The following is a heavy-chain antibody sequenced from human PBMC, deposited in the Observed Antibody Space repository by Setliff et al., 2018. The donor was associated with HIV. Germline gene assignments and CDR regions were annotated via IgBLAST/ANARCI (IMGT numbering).Heavy chain of an antibody. J-gene: IGHJ2*01. CDR2: ISQSGSA. V-gene: IGHV4-39*07. D-gene: IGHD7-27*01. CDR3: ARDQRLPGVQPPYWYFDL. Sequence: PSETLSLTCTVSGGSISSSSYYWGWIRQPPGKGLEWIGDISQSGSASYNSSLKSRVTMSVDQSKNQFSLTLTSMTAADTAVYFCARDQRLPGVQPPYWYFDLWGRGTLVTVSS. CDR1: GGSISSSSYY.